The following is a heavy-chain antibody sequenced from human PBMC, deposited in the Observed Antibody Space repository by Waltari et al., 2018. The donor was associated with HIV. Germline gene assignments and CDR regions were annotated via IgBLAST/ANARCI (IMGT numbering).Heavy chain of an antibody. CDR2: INLKTGGT. D-gene: IGHD1-26*01. V-gene: IGHV1-2*02. J-gene: IGHJ4*02. Sequence: QVQLVQSGAEVTKPGASVKVACKASVYTFTDDYIHWVRRAPGQGLEWMGWINLKTGGTNYAQTFQGRVSMTRASSINTAFMELYRLRFDDTAIYYCARDGDVGSTDYWGQGTLVTVSS. CDR3: ARDGDVGSTDY. CDR1: VYTFTDDY.